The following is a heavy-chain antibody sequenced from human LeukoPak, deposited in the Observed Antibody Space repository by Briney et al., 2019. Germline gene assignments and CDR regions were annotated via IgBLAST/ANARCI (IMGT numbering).Heavy chain of an antibody. D-gene: IGHD2-8*01. V-gene: IGHV4-30-2*01. CDR3: ARAANIVLMVYAQGAFDI. J-gene: IGHJ3*02. CDR2: IYHSGST. CDR1: GGSISSGGYY. Sequence: SQTLSLTCTVSGGSISSGGYYWSWIRQPPGKGLEWIGYIYHSGSTYYNPSLKSRVTISVDRSKNQFSLKLSSVTAADTAVYYCARAANIVLMVYAQGAFDIWGQGTMVTVSS.